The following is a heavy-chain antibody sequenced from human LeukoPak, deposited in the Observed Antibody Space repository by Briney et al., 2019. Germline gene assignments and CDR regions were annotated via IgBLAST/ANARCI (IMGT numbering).Heavy chain of an antibody. Sequence: GGSLRLSCAASGFTFSDYYMSWIRQAPGKELEWVSYISSSGSTIYYADSVKGRFTISRDNAKNSLYLQMNSLRAEDTAVYYCAREGASGWDADDASDIWGQGTMVTVSS. CDR1: GFTFSDYY. V-gene: IGHV3-11*01. CDR3: AREGASGWDADDASDI. D-gene: IGHD6-19*01. J-gene: IGHJ3*02. CDR2: ISSSGSTI.